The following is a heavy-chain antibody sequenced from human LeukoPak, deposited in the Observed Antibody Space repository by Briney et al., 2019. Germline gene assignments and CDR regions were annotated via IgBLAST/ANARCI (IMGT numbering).Heavy chain of an antibody. CDR2: INHSGST. V-gene: IGHV4-34*01. CDR1: GGSFSGYY. J-gene: IGHJ4*02. D-gene: IGHD2-15*01. CDR3: ARGLNVGYYFDY. Sequence: SETLSLTCAVYGGSFSGYYWSWIRQPPGKGLEWIGEINHSGSTNYNPSLKSRVTISVDTSKNQFSLELSSVTAADTAVYYCARGLNVGYYFDYWGQGTLVTVSS.